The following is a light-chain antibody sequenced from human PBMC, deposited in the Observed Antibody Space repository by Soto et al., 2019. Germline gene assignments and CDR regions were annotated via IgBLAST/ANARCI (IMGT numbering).Light chain of an antibody. CDR3: QSYDSSNRWV. Sequence: NFMLTQPHSVSESPGKTVTISCTRSSGSIASNYVQWYQQRPGSAPTTVIYEDNQRPSGVPDRFSGSIDSSSNSASLTISGLKTEDEAGYYCQSYDSSNRWVFGGGTKLTVL. J-gene: IGLJ3*02. CDR1: SGSIASNY. V-gene: IGLV6-57*04. CDR2: EDN.